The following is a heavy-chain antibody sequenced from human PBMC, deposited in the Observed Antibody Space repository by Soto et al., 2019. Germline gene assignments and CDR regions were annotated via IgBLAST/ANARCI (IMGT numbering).Heavy chain of an antibody. J-gene: IGHJ6*02. D-gene: IGHD6-6*01. CDR2: IYPGDSDT. V-gene: IGHV5-51*01. CDR1: GYSFASYW. Sequence: GESLKISCPGSGYSFASYWIGWVRQMPGKDLEWMGIIYPGDSDTRYSPSFQGQVTISADKSLRTAYLPWTSLKASDTALYYCARTRSFTLGFYYDGMDVWGQGTTVTVSS. CDR3: ARTRSFTLGFYYDGMDV.